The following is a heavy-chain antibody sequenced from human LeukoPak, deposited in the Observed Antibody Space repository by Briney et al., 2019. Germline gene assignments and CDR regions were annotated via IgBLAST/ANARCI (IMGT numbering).Heavy chain of an antibody. CDR1: GGSISSGGYY. CDR2: IYYSGST. V-gene: IGHV4-31*03. CDR3: ARTHYDFWSGYLSWFDP. J-gene: IGHJ5*02. Sequence: SETLSLTCTVSGGSISSGGYYLSWIRQHPGKGLEWIGYIYYSGSTYYNPSLKSRVTISVDTSKNQFSLKLSSVTAADTAVYYCARTHYDFWSGYLSWFDPWGQGTLVTVSS. D-gene: IGHD3-3*01.